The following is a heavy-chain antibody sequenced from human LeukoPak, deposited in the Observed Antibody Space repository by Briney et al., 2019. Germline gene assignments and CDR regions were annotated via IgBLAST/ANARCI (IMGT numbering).Heavy chain of an antibody. CDR3: ARESKYSGYPFDY. CDR2: VNSDGSGT. V-gene: IGHV3-74*01. J-gene: IGHJ4*02. Sequence: PGGSLRLSCAASGFTFSSYWMHWVRQAPGKGLVWVSRVNSDGSGTTYADSVKGRFTTSRDNAKNTLYLQMNSLRAEDTAVYYCARESKYSGYPFDYWGQGTLVTVSS. D-gene: IGHD5-12*01. CDR1: GFTFSSYW.